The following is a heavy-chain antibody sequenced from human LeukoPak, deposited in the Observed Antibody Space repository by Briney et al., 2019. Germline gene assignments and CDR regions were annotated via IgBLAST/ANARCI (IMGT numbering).Heavy chain of an antibody. D-gene: IGHD2-15*01. CDR1: GGSISSSSYY. V-gene: IGHV4-39*01. Sequence: SETLSLTCTVSGGSISSSSYYWGWIRQPPGKGLEWIGSIYYSGSTYYNPSLKSRVTISVDTSKNQFSLKLSSVTAADTAVYYCARHGALVVVVADTGYFDLWGRGTLVTVSS. CDR2: IYYSGST. CDR3: ARHGALVVVVADTGYFDL. J-gene: IGHJ2*01.